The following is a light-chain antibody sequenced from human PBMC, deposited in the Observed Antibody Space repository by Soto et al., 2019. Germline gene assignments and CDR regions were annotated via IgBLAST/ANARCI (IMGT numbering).Light chain of an antibody. Sequence: AIQMTQSPSSLSASVGDRVTITCRASQGIRNDLGWYQQKPGKAPKLLIYAASSLQSGVPSRFSGSGSGTDFTLTISSLQPEDFATYYCLQDYNYPPLPTFGQGTKVEIK. J-gene: IGKJ1*01. CDR2: AAS. V-gene: IGKV1-6*01. CDR1: QGIRND. CDR3: LQDYNYPPLPT.